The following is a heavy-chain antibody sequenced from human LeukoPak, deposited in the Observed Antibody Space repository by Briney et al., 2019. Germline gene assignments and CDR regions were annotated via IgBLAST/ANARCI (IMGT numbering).Heavy chain of an antibody. CDR2: INTDGTRT. D-gene: IGHD3-9*01. V-gene: IGHV3-74*01. CDR1: GFTFSNYW. CDR3: AKDTVLRYFDWSLDY. Sequence: PGGSLRLSCAASGFTFSNYWMHWVRQGPGRGLVWVSRINTDGTRTSYADSVKGRFTISRDNSKNTLYLQMNSLRAEDTAVYYCAKDTVLRYFDWSLDYWGQGTLVTVSS. J-gene: IGHJ4*02.